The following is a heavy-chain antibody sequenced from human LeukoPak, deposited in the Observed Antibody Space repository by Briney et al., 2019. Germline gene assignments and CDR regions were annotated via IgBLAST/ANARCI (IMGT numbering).Heavy chain of an antibody. D-gene: IGHD3-3*01. J-gene: IGHJ4*02. CDR2: IIPIFSTA. CDR1: GGTFSSYG. V-gene: IGHV1-69*06. Sequence: GASVKVSCKASGGTFSSYGISWVRQAPGQGLEWMGGIIPIFSTANYAQKFQGRVTITADKSTSTAYMELSSLRSEDTAVYYCTRARFLECFFFDYWGQGTLVTVSS. CDR3: TRARFLECFFFDY.